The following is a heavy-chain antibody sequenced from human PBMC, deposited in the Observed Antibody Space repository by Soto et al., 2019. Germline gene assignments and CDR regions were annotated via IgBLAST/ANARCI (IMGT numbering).Heavy chain of an antibody. CDR2: ISSSSSYT. CDR3: ARGGGPDYYYGMDV. CDR1: GFTFSDYY. D-gene: IGHD2-15*01. J-gene: IGHJ6*02. V-gene: IGHV3-11*06. Sequence: CAASGFTFSDYYMSWIRQAPGKGLEWVSYISSSSSYTNYADSVKGRFTISRDNAKNSLYLQMNSLRAEDTAVYYCARGGGPDYYYGMDVWGQGTTVTVSS.